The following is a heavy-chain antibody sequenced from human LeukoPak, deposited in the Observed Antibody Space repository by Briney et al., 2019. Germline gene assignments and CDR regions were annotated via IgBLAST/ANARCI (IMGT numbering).Heavy chain of an antibody. CDR1: GGSISSGGYS. D-gene: IGHD1-26*01. CDR2: IYHSGST. J-gene: IGHJ6*02. Sequence: SETLSLTCAVSGGSISSGGYSWSWIRRPPGKGLEWIGYIYHSGSTYYNPSLKSRVTISVDRSKNQFSLKLSSVTAADTAVYYCARGSGSYDYYYYGMDVWGQGTTVTVSS. CDR3: ARGSGSYDYYYYGMDV. V-gene: IGHV4-30-2*01.